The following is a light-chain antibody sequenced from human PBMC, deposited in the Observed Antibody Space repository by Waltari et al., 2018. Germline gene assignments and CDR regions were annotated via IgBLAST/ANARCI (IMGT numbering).Light chain of an antibody. V-gene: IGLV1-40*01. Sequence: QSVLTQPPSVSGAPGQKVTISCTGSGSNIGAGYDVHWYQQLPRAAPKLLIYGHTSRPLGVPDRLFGSTSGTSASLAITGLQAEDEGDYYCQSYDTSLSVVFGGGTKLTVL. J-gene: IGLJ3*02. CDR1: GSNIGAGYD. CDR2: GHT. CDR3: QSYDTSLSVV.